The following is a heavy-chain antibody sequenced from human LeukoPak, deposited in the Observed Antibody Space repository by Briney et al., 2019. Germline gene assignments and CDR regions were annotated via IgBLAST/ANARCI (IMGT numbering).Heavy chain of an antibody. CDR1: GFTFSSYE. V-gene: IGHV3-48*03. D-gene: IGHD4-11*01. CDR3: ARGDYSNPDYYYYYMDV. CDR2: ISSSSSTI. J-gene: IGHJ6*03. Sequence: GGSLRLSCAASGFTFSSYEMNWVRQAPGKGLEWVSYISSSSSTIYYADSVKGRFTVSRDNAKISLYLQMNSLRVEDTAVYYCARGDYSNPDYYYYYMDVWGKGTTVTVSS.